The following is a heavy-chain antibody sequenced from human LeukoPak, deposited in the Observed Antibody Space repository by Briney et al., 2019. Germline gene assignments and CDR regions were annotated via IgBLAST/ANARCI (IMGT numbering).Heavy chain of an antibody. CDR3: ARVVAVAGTSDY. CDR2: INPSGGST. D-gene: IGHD6-19*01. CDR1: GYTYTSYY. V-gene: IGHV1-46*01. Sequence: GASVKVSCKASGYTYTSYYMHWVRQAPGQGLEWMGIINPSGGSTSYAQKFQGRVTMTRDTSTSTVYMELSSLRSEDTAVYYCARVVAVAGTSDYWGQGTLVTVSS. J-gene: IGHJ4*02.